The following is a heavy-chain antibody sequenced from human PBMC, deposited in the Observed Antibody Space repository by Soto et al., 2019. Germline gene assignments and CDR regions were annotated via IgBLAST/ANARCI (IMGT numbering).Heavy chain of an antibody. CDR2: VYYTGST. J-gene: IGHJ4*02. D-gene: IGHD6-19*01. CDR3: ARSVAVPGAHIDY. Sequence: ASETLSLTSIVSGGSISGSYWSWIRQSPGKGLEWLGYVYYTGSTNYSPSLRSRVSISVDTSKNEFSLRLSSVTAADTAVYFCARSVAVPGAHIDYWGQGTQVTVSS. V-gene: IGHV4-59*01. CDR1: GGSISGSY.